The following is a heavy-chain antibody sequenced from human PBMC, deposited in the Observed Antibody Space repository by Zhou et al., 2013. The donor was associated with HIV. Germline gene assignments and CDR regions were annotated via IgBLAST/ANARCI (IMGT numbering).Heavy chain of an antibody. CDR1: GDTLSSYA. Sequence: QVQLVQSGAEVKKPGSSVKVSCKASGDTLSSYAISWVRQAPGQGLEWMGWINTYNGDRKYLQKFQGRVTMTTNTSTNTVYMELRSLRSDDTAVYYCARDDPYCSGGICYPIYYHGMDVWGQGTTVIVSS. V-gene: IGHV1-18*01. CDR2: INTYNGDR. CDR3: ARDDPYCSGGICYPIYYHGMDV. D-gene: IGHD2-15*01. J-gene: IGHJ6*02.